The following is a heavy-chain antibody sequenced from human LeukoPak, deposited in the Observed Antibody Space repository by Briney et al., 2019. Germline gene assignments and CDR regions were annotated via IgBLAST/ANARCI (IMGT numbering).Heavy chain of an antibody. V-gene: IGHV4-59*01. CDR2: IYYSGST. Sequence: SETLSLTCTVSGGSIISCYWSWIRQPPGMGLEWIGYIYYSGSTNYNPSLKSRVTISVDTSKNQFSLKLSSVTAADTAVYYCARTSRILTGYYTYYYDYWGQGKLVTVSS. CDR1: GGSIISCY. CDR3: ARTSRILTGYYTYYYDY. J-gene: IGHJ4*02. D-gene: IGHD3-9*01.